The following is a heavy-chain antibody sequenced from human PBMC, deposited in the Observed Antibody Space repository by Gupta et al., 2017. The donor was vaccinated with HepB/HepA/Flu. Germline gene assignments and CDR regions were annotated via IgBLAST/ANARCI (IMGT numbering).Heavy chain of an antibody. CDR3: ARHLRGNNAVDD. CDR2: IFRGGSK. J-gene: IGHJ4*02. Sequence: QVQLQESGPRLVRPSGTLSLTCVVSDGSITSNWWSWVRQPPGKGLEWIGEIFRGGSKPYNLYLENRVTIVMDTSRNKVSLNLNSVTAADTAVDYCARHLRGNNAVDDWGPGARGTVST. CDR1: DGSITSNW. V-gene: IGHV4-4*02. D-gene: IGHD4-17*01.